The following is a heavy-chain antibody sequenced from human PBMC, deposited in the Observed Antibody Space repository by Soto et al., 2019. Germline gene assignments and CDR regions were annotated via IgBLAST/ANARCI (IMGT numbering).Heavy chain of an antibody. D-gene: IGHD2-15*01. CDR2: ISAYNGNT. J-gene: IGHJ5*02. CDR3: ARVVVVAATHIWFDP. V-gene: IGHV1-18*04. CDR1: GYTFTSYG. Sequence: GASVKVSCKASGYTFTSYGISWVRQAPGQGLEWMGWISAYNGNTNYAQKLQGRVTMTTDTSTSTAYMELRSLRSDDTAAYYCARVVVVAATHIWFDPWGQGTLVTVSS.